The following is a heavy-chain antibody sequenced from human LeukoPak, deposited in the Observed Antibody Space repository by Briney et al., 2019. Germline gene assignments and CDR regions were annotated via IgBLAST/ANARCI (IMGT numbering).Heavy chain of an antibody. V-gene: IGHV4-38-2*01. CDR3: ARRGVGSSSWYIPGSFDY. J-gene: IGHJ4*02. CDR2: IYHSGST. CDR1: GYSISSGYY. Sequence: SETLSLTCAVSGYSISSGYYWGWIRQPPGKGLEWIGSIYHSGSTYYNPSLKSRVTISVDTSKNQFSLKLSSVTAADTAVYYCARRGVGSSSWYIPGSFDYWGRGTLVTVSS. D-gene: IGHD6-13*01.